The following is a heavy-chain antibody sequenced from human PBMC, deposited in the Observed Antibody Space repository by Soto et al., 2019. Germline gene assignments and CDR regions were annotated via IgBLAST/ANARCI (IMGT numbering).Heavy chain of an antibody. CDR3: ARGSVRGVHHPPWTYYGMDV. CDR1: GGTFSSYA. CDR2: IIPIFGTA. Sequence: QVQLVQSGAEVKKPGSSVKVSCKASGGTFSSYAISWVRQAPGQGLEWMGGIIPIFGTANYAQKFQGRVTITADESTSTAYMALSSLRSEDTAVYYCARGSVRGVHHPPWTYYGMDVWGQGTTVTVSS. J-gene: IGHJ6*02. V-gene: IGHV1-69*01. D-gene: IGHD3-10*01.